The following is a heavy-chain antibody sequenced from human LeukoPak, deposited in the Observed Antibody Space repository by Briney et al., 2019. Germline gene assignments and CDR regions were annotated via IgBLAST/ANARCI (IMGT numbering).Heavy chain of an antibody. J-gene: IGHJ3*02. V-gene: IGHV3-74*01. CDR1: GFTFSSYW. Sequence: GGSLRLSCAASGFTFSSYWMRWIRQPPGKGLVWISHINNDGSTTSYPYSMKGLFTISRNNTNNTLYLQMNSLRAEETAFYYCAGGGPYSRDSGYYSDAFDIWGQGTMVTVSS. CDR2: INNDGSTT. D-gene: IGHD3-22*01. CDR3: AGGGPYSRDSGYYSDAFDI.